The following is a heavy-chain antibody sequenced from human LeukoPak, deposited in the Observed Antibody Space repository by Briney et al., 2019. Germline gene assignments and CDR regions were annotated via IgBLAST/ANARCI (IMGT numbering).Heavy chain of an antibody. V-gene: IGHV3-21*01. Sequence: GGSLRLSCAASGFTFSSYSMNWVRQAPGKGLEWVSSISSSSSYIYYADSVKGRFTISRDNAKNSLYLQMNSLRAEDTAVYYCAKGRHIRSYHYFDYWGQGTPVTVSS. CDR1: GFTFSSYS. CDR3: AKGRHIRSYHYFDY. D-gene: IGHD1-26*01. J-gene: IGHJ4*02. CDR2: ISSSSSYI.